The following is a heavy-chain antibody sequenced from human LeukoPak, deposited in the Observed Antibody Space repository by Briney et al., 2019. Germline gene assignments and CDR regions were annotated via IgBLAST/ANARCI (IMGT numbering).Heavy chain of an antibody. D-gene: IGHD1-26*01. CDR2: ISYDGSNK. CDR1: GFTFSSYG. J-gene: IGHJ3*02. CDR3: AKAEPGSYSAFDI. Sequence: GGSLRLSCAASGFTFSSYGRNWVRQAPGKGLEWVAVISYDGSNKYYADSVKGRFTISRDNSKNTLYLQMNSLRAEDTAVYYCAKAEPGSYSAFDIWGQGTMVTVSS. V-gene: IGHV3-30*18.